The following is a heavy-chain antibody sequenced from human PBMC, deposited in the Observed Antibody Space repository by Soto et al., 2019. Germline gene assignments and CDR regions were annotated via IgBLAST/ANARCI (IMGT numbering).Heavy chain of an antibody. CDR3: AKNSGWFNT. J-gene: IGHJ5*02. V-gene: IGHV3-23*01. Sequence: GGSLRLSCAAAGFPFSSTDMTWVRQAPGKGLDWVSTIDGSGGTTYYADSVKGRFTISRDNSMNTVYLQMNSLRADDTALYYCAKNSGWFNTWGQGALVTVSS. D-gene: IGHD3-10*01. CDR2: IDGSGGTT. CDR1: GFPFSSTD.